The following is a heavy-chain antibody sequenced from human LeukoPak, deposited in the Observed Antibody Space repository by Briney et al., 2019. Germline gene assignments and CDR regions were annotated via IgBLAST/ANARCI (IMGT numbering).Heavy chain of an antibody. CDR2: ISGSGGST. J-gene: IGHJ4*02. CDR3: AKSPEGVRNY. V-gene: IGHV3-23*01. D-gene: IGHD2-2*01. CDR1: GFTFSTYA. Sequence: GGSLRLSCAASGFTFSTYAMSWVRQAPGKGLEWVSAISGSGGSTYYADSVKGRFTISRDNSKNTLYMQMNSLRAEDTAVYYCAKSPEGVRNYWGQGTLVTVSS.